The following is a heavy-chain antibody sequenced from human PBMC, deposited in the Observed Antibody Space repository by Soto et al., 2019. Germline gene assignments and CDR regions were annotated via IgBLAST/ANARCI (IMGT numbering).Heavy chain of an antibody. V-gene: IGHV1-18*01. Sequence: VASVKVSCKTSGYTFTDHGIDWVRQAPGQGLEWVGWVSSYNGNTNYAYNLKDRVIMTTDASTSTAYMELRGLRSDDTAVYYCAREVEVSYSPADFWGQGSPVTVSS. J-gene: IGHJ4*02. CDR2: VSSYNGNT. CDR1: GYTFTDHG. CDR3: AREVEVSYSPADF. D-gene: IGHD3-10*01.